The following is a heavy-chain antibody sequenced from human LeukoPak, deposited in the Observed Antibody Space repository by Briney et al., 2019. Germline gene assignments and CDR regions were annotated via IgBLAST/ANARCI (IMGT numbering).Heavy chain of an antibody. J-gene: IGHJ6*02. Sequence: ETLSLTCTVSGGSISSSSYYWGWVRQPPGTGREWVGSIYYSGRTYDNPSLKSRVTISVDTSKNQFSLKLSSVTAADTAVYYCAGYCSSTSCSHYYYGMDVWGQGTTVTVSS. CDR1: GGSISSSSYY. CDR3: AGYCSSTSCSHYYYGMDV. D-gene: IGHD2-2*01. V-gene: IGHV4-39*01. CDR2: IYYSGRT.